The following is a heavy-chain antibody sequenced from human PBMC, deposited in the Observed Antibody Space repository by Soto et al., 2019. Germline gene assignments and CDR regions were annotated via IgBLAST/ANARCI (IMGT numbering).Heavy chain of an antibody. CDR2: ISGSGGST. V-gene: IGHV3-23*01. CDR3: AKTRRGSYAIWWYFGL. CDR1: GFTFSSYA. D-gene: IGHD1-26*01. J-gene: IGHJ2*01. Sequence: EVQLLESGGGLVQPGGSLRLSCAASGFTFSSYAMSWVRQAPGKGLEWVSAISGSGGSTYYADSVKGRFTISRDNTKNTLYQQMNSLRAEDTAVYYCAKTRRGSYAIWWYFGLWGRGTLVTVSS.